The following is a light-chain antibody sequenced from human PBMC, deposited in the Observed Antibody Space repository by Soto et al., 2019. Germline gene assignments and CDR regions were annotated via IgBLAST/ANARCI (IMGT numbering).Light chain of an antibody. J-gene: IGKJ4*01. CDR1: LTLLYSSNNKNY. Sequence: SPASPTVSLGWRATWNCRYRLTLLYSSNNKNYLAWYQQKAGQPPRLLINWASTRDSGVPDRFSGSGSGTDFTLTISSLQAEDAAVYSCQQYFRTPITFGGGTKVDIK. CDR2: WAS. V-gene: IGKV4-1*01. CDR3: QQYFRTPIT.